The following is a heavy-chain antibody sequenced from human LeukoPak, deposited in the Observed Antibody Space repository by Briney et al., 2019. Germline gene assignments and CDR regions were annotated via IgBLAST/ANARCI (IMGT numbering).Heavy chain of an antibody. Sequence: SGPTLVNPTEILTLTCSFSGFSLSTSGIFVSWIRQPPGKALEWLARIDWDDDKYHSSSLKTRLAISKDTSKNQVVLTVTNVDPADTATYYCARSFGSAVFDFWGQGIVVAVSS. CDR3: ARSFGSAVFDF. J-gene: IGHJ4*02. CDR2: IDWDDDK. D-gene: IGHD3-10*01. CDR1: GFSLSTSGIF. V-gene: IGHV2-70*11.